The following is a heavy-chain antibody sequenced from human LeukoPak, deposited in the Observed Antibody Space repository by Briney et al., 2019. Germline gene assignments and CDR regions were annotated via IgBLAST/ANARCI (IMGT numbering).Heavy chain of an antibody. CDR3: ARADSNIAARRIGFDY. CDR1: GFTFSSYW. V-gene: IGHV3-74*01. CDR2: INSDGSYT. Sequence: GGSLRLSCAASGFTFSSYWMHWVRQAPGKGLVWVSGINSDGSYTRYADSVKGRFTISRDNAKKTLYLEMNSLRAGDTALYYCARADSNIAARRIGFDYWGQGTLVTVSS. J-gene: IGHJ4*02. D-gene: IGHD6-6*01.